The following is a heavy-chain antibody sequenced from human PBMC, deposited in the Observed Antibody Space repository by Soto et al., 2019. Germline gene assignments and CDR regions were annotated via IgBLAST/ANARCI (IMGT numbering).Heavy chain of an antibody. CDR3: ARVRKVAGYDFWSGYSSQYAFDI. CDR1: GYTFTSYY. Sequence: ASVKVSCKASGYTFTSYYMHWVRQAPGQGLEWMGIINPSGGSTSYAQKFQGRVTMTRDTSTTTAYMELSSLRSEDTAVYYCARVRKVAGYDFWSGYSSQYAFDIWGQGTMVTVSS. CDR2: INPSGGST. V-gene: IGHV1-46*01. D-gene: IGHD3-3*01. J-gene: IGHJ3*02.